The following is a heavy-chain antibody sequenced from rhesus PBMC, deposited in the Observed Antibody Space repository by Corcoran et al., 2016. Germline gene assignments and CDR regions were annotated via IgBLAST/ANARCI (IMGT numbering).Heavy chain of an antibody. CDR2: IYGSGGGT. D-gene: IGHD6-31*01. J-gene: IGHJ4*01. CDR1: GGSISDDYY. V-gene: IGHV4-106*01. CDR3: ASSNSSGWYSMDY. Sequence: QVQLQESGPGLVKPSETLSLTCAVSGGSISDDYYWSWIRQPPGKGLEWIGYIYGSGGGTNYNPSLKNRVTISIDTSKNQFSLKLSSVTAADTAVYYCASSNSSGWYSMDYWGQGVLVTVS.